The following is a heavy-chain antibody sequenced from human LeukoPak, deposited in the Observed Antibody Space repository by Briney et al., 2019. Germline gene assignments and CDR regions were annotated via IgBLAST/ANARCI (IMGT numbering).Heavy chain of an antibody. CDR3: AKSNGYGLVDI. CDR2: ISVYNGHT. J-gene: IGHJ3*02. CDR1: GYTFTSYG. Sequence: ASVKVSCKASGYTFTSYGISWVRQAPGQGLEWMGWISVYNGHTNYSQKLQGRVTMTTDTSTSTAYMDLRSLRSDDTAVYYCAKSNGYGLVDIWGQGTMVTVSS. D-gene: IGHD3-10*01. V-gene: IGHV1-18*01.